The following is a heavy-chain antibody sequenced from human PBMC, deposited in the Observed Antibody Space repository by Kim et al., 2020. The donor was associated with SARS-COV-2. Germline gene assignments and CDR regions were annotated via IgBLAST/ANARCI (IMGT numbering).Heavy chain of an antibody. D-gene: IGHD6-13*01. Sequence: PSPKSRCTISVDTSKNPFSLKLSSVTAADTAVYYCARHSTAGYSSSWYNDWGQGTLVTVSS. CDR3: ARHSTAGYSSSWYND. J-gene: IGHJ4*02. V-gene: IGHV4-59*08.